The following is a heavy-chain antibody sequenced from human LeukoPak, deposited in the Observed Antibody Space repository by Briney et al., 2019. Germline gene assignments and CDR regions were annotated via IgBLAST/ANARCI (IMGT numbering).Heavy chain of an antibody. Sequence: GGSLRLSCAASGFTFSSYAMSWVRQAPGKGLEWVSAISGSGGSTYYADSVKGRFTISRDNSKNTLYLQMNSLRAEDTAVYYCAKMSSSWTYYYGMDVWGQGTTVTVSS. J-gene: IGHJ6*02. D-gene: IGHD6-13*01. CDR3: AKMSSSWTYYYGMDV. CDR1: GFTFSSYA. V-gene: IGHV3-23*01. CDR2: ISGSGGST.